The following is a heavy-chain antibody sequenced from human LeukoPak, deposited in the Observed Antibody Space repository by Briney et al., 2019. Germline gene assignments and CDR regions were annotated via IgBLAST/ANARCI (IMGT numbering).Heavy chain of an antibody. Sequence: GGSLRLSCAASGFTFSSYSMSWVRQAPGKGLEWVSSISSSSSYIYYADSVKGRFTISRDNAKNSLYLKMNSLRAEDTAVYYCARGSSSCFDYWGQGTLVTVSS. D-gene: IGHD2-2*01. V-gene: IGHV3-21*01. CDR3: ARGSSSCFDY. J-gene: IGHJ4*02. CDR1: GFTFSSYS. CDR2: ISSSSSYI.